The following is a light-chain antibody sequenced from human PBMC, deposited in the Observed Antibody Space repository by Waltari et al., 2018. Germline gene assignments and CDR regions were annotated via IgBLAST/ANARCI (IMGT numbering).Light chain of an antibody. V-gene: IGLV2-14*01. J-gene: IGLJ2*01. Sequence: QSALTQPASVSGSPGQSITLSCTGTRSDIGSSDYVSWYQQHPGKAPKLIIYEVCDRPAGVSYRFSGSKSGITASLTIFGLQPEGEADYHCTSHTTTSTLVFGGGTRLTVL. CDR2: EVC. CDR3: TSHTTTSTLV. CDR1: RSDIGSSDY.